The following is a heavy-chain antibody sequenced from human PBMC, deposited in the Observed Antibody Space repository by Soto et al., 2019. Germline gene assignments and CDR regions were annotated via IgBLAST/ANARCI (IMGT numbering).Heavy chain of an antibody. CDR1: GFTFSSYA. Sequence: PGGSLRLSCAASGFTFSSYAMSWVRQAPGKWLEWVSGIGASGAGTYYADSVKGRFTISRDNSKNTLHLQMNSLRAEDTAVYYCALRKTGSYFDYWGQGXLVTVYS. D-gene: IGHD1-26*01. J-gene: IGHJ4*02. CDR3: ALRKTGSYFDY. CDR2: IGASGAGT. V-gene: IGHV3-23*01.